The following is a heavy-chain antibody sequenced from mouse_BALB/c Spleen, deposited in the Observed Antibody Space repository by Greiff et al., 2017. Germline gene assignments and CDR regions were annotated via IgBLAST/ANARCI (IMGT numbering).Heavy chain of an antibody. Sequence: VQLKQSGAELVRSGASVKLSCTASGFNIKDYYMHWVKQRPEQGLEWIGWIDPENGDTEYAPKFQGKATMTADTSSNTAYLQLSSLTSEDTAVYYCNAFYSPFAYWGQGTLVTVSA. D-gene: IGHD2-1*01. CDR1: GFNIKDYY. V-gene: IGHV14-4*02. CDR3: NAFYSPFAY. J-gene: IGHJ3*01. CDR2: IDPENGDT.